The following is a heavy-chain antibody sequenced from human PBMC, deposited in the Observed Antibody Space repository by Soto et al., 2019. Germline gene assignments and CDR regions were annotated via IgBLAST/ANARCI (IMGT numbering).Heavy chain of an antibody. D-gene: IGHD3-10*01. CDR2: IIPILGIA. CDR1: GGTFSSYT. V-gene: IGHV1-69*02. Sequence: SVKASCKASGGTFSSYTISWVRQAPGQGLEWMGRIIPILGIANYAQKFQGRVTITADKSTSTAYMELSSLRSEDTAVYYCAHAAVGSGSFDYWGQGTLVTVSS. CDR3: AHAAVGSGSFDY. J-gene: IGHJ4*02.